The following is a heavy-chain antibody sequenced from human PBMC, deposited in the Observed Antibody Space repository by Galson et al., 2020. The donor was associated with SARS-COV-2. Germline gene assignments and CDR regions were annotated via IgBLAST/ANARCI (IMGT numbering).Heavy chain of an antibody. Sequence: GGSLRLSCAASGFTFSSYGLHWVRQAPGKGLEWVAVIWSDGSYKYDAAPVKGRFTISRDNSKNTLSLQMNSLRAEDTALYYCARDSSMVAHGVDYWGQGTLVTVSS. J-gene: IGHJ4*02. D-gene: IGHD2-15*01. CDR2: IWSDGSYK. CDR3: ARDSSMVAHGVDY. CDR1: GFTFSSYG. V-gene: IGHV3-33*01.